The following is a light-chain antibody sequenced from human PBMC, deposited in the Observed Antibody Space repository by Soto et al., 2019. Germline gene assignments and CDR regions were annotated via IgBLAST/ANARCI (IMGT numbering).Light chain of an antibody. CDR1: QSVSSSY. Sequence: IVLTQSPGTLSLSPGERATLSCRASQSVSSSYLAWYQQKPGQAPRLLIYGASSRATGIPDRFSGSGSGTDFTLTISRLEPEEFAVYYSQQYGNPLTFGQGTKVEIK. CDR2: GAS. V-gene: IGKV3-20*01. J-gene: IGKJ1*01. CDR3: QQYGNPLT.